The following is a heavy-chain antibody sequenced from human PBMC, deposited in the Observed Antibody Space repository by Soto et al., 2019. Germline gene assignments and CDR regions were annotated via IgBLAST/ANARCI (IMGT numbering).Heavy chain of an antibody. Sequence: PSETLSLTCTVSGGSISSRGYYWGWIRQPPGKGLEWIGNIYYSGSTYYNPSLKSRVTISVDRSKNQFSLKLSSVTAADTAVYYCARHLNWDFDYWGQGTLVTVSS. CDR2: IYYSGST. D-gene: IGHD7-27*01. CDR3: ARHLNWDFDY. CDR1: GGSISSRGYY. J-gene: IGHJ4*02. V-gene: IGHV4-39*07.